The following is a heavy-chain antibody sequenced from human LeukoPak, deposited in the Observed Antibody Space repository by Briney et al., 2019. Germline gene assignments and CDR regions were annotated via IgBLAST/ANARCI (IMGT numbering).Heavy chain of an antibody. CDR3: ARDRDCSGGSCYGY. V-gene: IGHV3-66*01. J-gene: IGHJ4*02. CDR1: GFTVSSNY. CDR2: IYSGGST. D-gene: IGHD2-15*01. Sequence: GGSLRLSCAASGFTVSSNYMSWVRQAPGKGLEWVSVIYSGGSTYYADSVKGRFTISRDNSKNMLYLQMNSLRAEDTAVYYCARDRDCSGGSCYGYWGQGTLVTVSS.